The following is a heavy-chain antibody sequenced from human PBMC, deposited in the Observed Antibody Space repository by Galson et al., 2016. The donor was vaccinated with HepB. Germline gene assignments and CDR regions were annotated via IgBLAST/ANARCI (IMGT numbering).Heavy chain of an antibody. J-gene: IGHJ2*01. Sequence: SLRLSCAASGFSFSTSGMSWVRQTPGRGLEWVSGITSSGGTTHYADSVKGRFTISRDNSKNTLYLYMNSLRADDTAVYYCARDPEWDRDWYFDLWGRGTLVTVSS. D-gene: IGHD1-26*01. CDR1: GFSFSTSG. V-gene: IGHV3-23*01. CDR3: ARDPEWDRDWYFDL. CDR2: ITSSGGTT.